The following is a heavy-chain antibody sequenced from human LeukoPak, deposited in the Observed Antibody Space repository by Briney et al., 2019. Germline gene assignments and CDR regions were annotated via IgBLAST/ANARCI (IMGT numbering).Heavy chain of an antibody. CDR3: AELGITMIGDV. CDR1: GFTFSSYE. J-gene: IGHJ6*04. D-gene: IGHD3-10*02. Sequence: GGSLRLSCAASGFTFSSYEMNWVRQAPGKGLEWVSYISSSGSTIYYADSVKGRFTISRDNAKNSLYLQMNSLRAEDTAVYYCAELGITMIGDVWGKGTTVTVSS. CDR2: ISSSGSTI. V-gene: IGHV3-48*03.